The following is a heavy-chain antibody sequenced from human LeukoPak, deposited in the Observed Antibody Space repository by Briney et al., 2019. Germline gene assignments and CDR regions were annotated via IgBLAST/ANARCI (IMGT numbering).Heavy chain of an antibody. Sequence: PSETLSLTCTVSGGSIISYYWSWIRQPPGKGLEWIGEINHSGSTNYNPSLKSRVTISVDTSKNQFSLKLSSVTAADTAVYYCARGTEDIVVVVAATRGAFDIWGQGTMVTVSS. D-gene: IGHD2-15*01. V-gene: IGHV4-34*01. CDR2: INHSGST. CDR3: ARGTEDIVVVVAATRGAFDI. CDR1: GGSIISYY. J-gene: IGHJ3*02.